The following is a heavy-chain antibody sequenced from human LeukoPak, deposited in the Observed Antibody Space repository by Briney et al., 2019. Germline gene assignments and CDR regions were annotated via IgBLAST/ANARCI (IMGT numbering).Heavy chain of an antibody. CDR3: ARDSMVRGVIRQYYYGMDV. D-gene: IGHD3-10*01. CDR1: GFTFSSYW. V-gene: IGHV3-74*01. J-gene: IGHJ6*04. CDR2: INSDGSST. Sequence: PGGSLRLSCAASGFTFSSYWMHWVRQAPGKGLVWVSRINSDGSSTRYADSVKGRFTISRDNAKNTLYLQMNSLRAEDTAVYYCARDSMVRGVIRQYYYGMDVWGKGTTVTVSP.